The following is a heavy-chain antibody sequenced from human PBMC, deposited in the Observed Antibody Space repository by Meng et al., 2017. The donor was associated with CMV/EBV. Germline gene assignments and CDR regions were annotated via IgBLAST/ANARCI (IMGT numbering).Heavy chain of an antibody. D-gene: IGHD2-2*01. CDR1: GYSISSGYY. CDR2: IYHSGST. J-gene: IGHJ6*02. CDR3: ARDQLTGMDV. V-gene: IGHV4-38-2*02. Sequence: SETLSLTCTVSGYSISSGYYWGWIRQPPGKGLEWIGSIYHSGSTYYNPSLKSRVTILVDTSKNQFSLKLSSVTAADTAVYYCARDQLTGMDVWGQGTTVTVSS.